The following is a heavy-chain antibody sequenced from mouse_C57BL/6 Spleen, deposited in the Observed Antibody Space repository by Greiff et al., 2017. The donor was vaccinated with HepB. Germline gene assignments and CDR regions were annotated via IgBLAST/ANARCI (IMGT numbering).Heavy chain of an antibody. D-gene: IGHD1-1*01. CDR3: ARDYYGGYFDY. Sequence: EVQLQESGGGLVKPGGSLKLSCAASGFTFSSYAMSWVRQTPEKRLEWVATISDGGSYTYYPDNVKGRFTISRDNAKNNLYLQMSHLKSEDTAMYYCARDYYGGYFDYWGQGTTLTVSS. V-gene: IGHV5-4*01. CDR1: GFTFSSYA. CDR2: ISDGGSYT. J-gene: IGHJ2*01.